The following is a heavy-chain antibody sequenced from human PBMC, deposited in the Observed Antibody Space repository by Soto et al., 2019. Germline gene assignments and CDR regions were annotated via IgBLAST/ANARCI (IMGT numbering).Heavy chain of an antibody. Sequence: SETLSLTCAVYGGSFSGYYWSWIRQPPGKGLEWIGEINHSGSTNYNPSLKSRVTISVDTSKNQFSLKLSSVTAADTAVYYCARGDYYHSSGYYFYYYTMDVWGQGTTVTVSS. CDR3: ARGDYYHSSGYYFYYYTMDV. D-gene: IGHD3-22*01. V-gene: IGHV4-34*01. J-gene: IGHJ6*02. CDR2: INHSGST. CDR1: GGSFSGYY.